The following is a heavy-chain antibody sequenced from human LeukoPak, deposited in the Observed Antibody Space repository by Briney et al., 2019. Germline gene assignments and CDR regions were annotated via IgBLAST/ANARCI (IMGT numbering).Heavy chain of an antibody. CDR2: INHRGST. CDR1: GGSFSGYY. V-gene: IGHV4-34*01. J-gene: IGHJ4*02. CDR3: AREIATSGGNSRALDY. D-gene: IGHD4-23*01. Sequence: SETLSLTCAVYGGSFSGYYWSWIRQPPGKGLEWIGEINHRGSTNYNPSLKSRVTISVDTSKNQLSLKLTSVTAADTALYYCAREIATSGGNSRALDYWGQGTLVTVSS.